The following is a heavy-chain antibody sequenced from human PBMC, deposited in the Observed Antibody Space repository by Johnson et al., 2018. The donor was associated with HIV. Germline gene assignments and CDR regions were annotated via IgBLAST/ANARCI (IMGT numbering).Heavy chain of an antibody. CDR3: ANARGFDYSTSFIVDDDFDI. CDR1: GFSFSSYG. J-gene: IGHJ3*02. Sequence: QVQLVESGGGVVQPGRSLRLSCAASGFSFSSYGMHWVRQAPGKGLEWVAVISYHGNNKDYADSVKGRFTISRDNSKNTLYLEMKSLRAEDTAVYYCANARGFDYSTSFIVDDDFDIWGQGTMVTVSS. D-gene: IGHD6-6*01. CDR2: ISYHGNNK. V-gene: IGHV3-30*18.